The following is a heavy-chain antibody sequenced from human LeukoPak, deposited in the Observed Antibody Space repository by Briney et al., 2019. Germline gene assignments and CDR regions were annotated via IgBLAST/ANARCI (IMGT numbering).Heavy chain of an antibody. CDR3: ARKRGAVLRFLEWLSPGWFDP. J-gene: IGHJ5*02. Sequence: SETLSLTCAVYGGSFSGYYWSWIRQPPGKGLEWIGEINHSGSTNYNPSPKSRVTISVDTSKNQFSLKLSSVTAADTAVYYCARKRGAVLRFLEWLSPGWFDPWGQGTLVTVSS. CDR2: INHSGST. V-gene: IGHV4-34*01. D-gene: IGHD3-3*01. CDR1: GGSFSGYY.